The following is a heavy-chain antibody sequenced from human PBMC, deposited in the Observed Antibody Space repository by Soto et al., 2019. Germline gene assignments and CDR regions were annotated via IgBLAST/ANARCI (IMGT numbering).Heavy chain of an antibody. CDR3: ARVLYYGSGSYSPYGMDV. Sequence: QVQLVQSGAEVKKPGSSVQVSCKTSGVSFNNNGIGWVRQAPGHGLEWMGGVSPPFRTSNYARKFQGRISITADASTGTVNMELSSLTSGDTAQYYCARVLYYGSGSYSPYGMDVWGQGTTVTVSS. CDR2: VSPPFRTS. D-gene: IGHD3-10*01. V-gene: IGHV1-69*01. CDR1: GVSFNNNG. J-gene: IGHJ6*02.